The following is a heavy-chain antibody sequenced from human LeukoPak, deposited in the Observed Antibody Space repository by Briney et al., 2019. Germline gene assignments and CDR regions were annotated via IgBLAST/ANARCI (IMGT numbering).Heavy chain of an antibody. CDR3: VYSSGWYYFDY. D-gene: IGHD6-19*01. CDR2: IYYSGST. J-gene: IGHJ4*02. CDR1: GGSISSSSYY. V-gene: IGHV4-39*01. Sequence: PSETLSLTCTVSGGSISSSSYYWGWIRQPPGKGLEWIGSIYYSGSTYYNPSLKSRVTISVDTSKNQFSLKLSSVTAAETAVYYCVYSSGWYYFDYWGQGTLVTVSS.